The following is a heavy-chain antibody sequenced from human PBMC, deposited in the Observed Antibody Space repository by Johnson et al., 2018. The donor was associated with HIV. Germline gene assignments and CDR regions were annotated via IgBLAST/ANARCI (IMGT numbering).Heavy chain of an antibody. Sequence: QMQLVESGGGVVQPGRSLRLSCAASGFTFSSYGMHWVRQAPGKGLEWVAFIQYDGSNKSSADSVKCQFTISRDNSKNTLYLQVNSVSAEDTAVYYCAKYEREGQWLVLAFDIWGQGTMVTVSS. CDR2: IQYDGSNK. CDR1: GFTFSSYG. J-gene: IGHJ3*02. CDR3: AKYEREGQWLVLAFDI. D-gene: IGHD6-19*01. V-gene: IGHV3-30*02.